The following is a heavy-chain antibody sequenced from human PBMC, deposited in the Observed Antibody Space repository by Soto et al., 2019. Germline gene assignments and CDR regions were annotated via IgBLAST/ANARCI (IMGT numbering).Heavy chain of an antibody. CDR2: TNQGESEK. V-gene: IGHV3-7*01. D-gene: IGHD2-2*01. J-gene: IGHJ3*02. CDR3: ARYLAASMGLSGVFDI. CDR1: GFIFSTYW. Sequence: PGGSLRLSCEASGFIFSTYWMSWVRQAPGRGLEWVANTNQGESEKYYVDSVKDRFTISRDNAKNSLFLQMTSLRAEDTAIYYCARYLAASMGLSGVFDIWGQGTLVTVSS.